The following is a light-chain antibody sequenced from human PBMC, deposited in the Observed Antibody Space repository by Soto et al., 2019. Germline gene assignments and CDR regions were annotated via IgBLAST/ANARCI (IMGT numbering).Light chain of an antibody. CDR2: KAS. V-gene: IGKV1-5*03. Sequence: DIQMTQSPSTLSTSVGDRVTITCRASQSISSWLAWHQQKPGKAPGLLIYKASNLESGVPSRFSGSGSGTEFTLTITSLQPDDSATYYCQQYNDNWTFGQGTKVDIK. CDR3: QQYNDNWT. CDR1: QSISSW. J-gene: IGKJ1*01.